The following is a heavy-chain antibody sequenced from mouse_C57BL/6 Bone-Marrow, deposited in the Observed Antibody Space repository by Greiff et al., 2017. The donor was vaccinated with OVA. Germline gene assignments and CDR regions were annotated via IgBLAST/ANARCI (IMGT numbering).Heavy chain of an antibody. V-gene: IGHV5-6*01. J-gene: IGHJ1*03. CDR2: ISSGGSYT. CDR1: GFTFSSYG. CDR3: ARHVYYYGSSYWYFDV. D-gene: IGHD1-1*01. Sequence: EVQGVESGGDLVKPGGSLKLSCAASGFTFSSYGMSWVRQTPDKRLEWVATISSGGSYTYYPDSVKGRFTISRDNAKNTLYLQMSSLKSEDTDMYYCARHVYYYGSSYWYFDVWGTGTTVTVSS.